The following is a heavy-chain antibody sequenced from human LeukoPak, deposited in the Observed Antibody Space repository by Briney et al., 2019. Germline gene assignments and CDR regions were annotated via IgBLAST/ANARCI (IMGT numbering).Heavy chain of an antibody. J-gene: IGHJ4*02. Sequence: PSETLSLTCSVPGASIDTSAYNWAWIRQRPGKGLEWIGSIYHIGSSYDIPSLKSRLTLSIDTSRNKFSLTLKSVTAADSGVSFCAREILYDSSVHYLWGQGTVVTVSS. CDR2: IYHIGSS. CDR3: AREILYDSSVHYL. D-gene: IGHD3-22*01. CDR1: GASIDTSAYN. V-gene: IGHV4-39*07.